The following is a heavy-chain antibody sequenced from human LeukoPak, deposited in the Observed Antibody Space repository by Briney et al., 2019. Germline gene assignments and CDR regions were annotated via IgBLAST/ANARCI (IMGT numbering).Heavy chain of an antibody. Sequence: SETLSLTCTVSGGSISSSSYYWSWIRQPPGKGLEWIGYIYYSGSTNYNPSLKSRVTISVDTSKNQFSLKLSSVTAADTAVYYCASGLRSGGYYYYMDVWGKGTTVTVSS. CDR2: IYYSGST. CDR1: GGSISSSSYY. J-gene: IGHJ6*03. V-gene: IGHV4-61*01. D-gene: IGHD5-12*01. CDR3: ASGLRSGGYYYYMDV.